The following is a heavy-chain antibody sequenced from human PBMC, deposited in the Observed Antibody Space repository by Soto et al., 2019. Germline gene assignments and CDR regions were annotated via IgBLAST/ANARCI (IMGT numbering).Heavy chain of an antibody. CDR1: GFTFSSYA. J-gene: IGHJ4*02. Sequence: QVQLVESGGGVVQPGRSLRLSCAASGFTFSSYAMHWVRQAPGKGLEWVAVISYDGSNKYYADSVKGRFTISRDNSKNTLYLQMNSLRAEDTAVYYCARAALNYGSGSWYFDYWGQGTLVTVSS. D-gene: IGHD3-10*01. V-gene: IGHV3-30-3*01. CDR3: ARAALNYGSGSWYFDY. CDR2: ISYDGSNK.